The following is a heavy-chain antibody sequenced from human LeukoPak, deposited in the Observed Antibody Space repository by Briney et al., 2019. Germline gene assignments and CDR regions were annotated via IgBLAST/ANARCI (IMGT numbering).Heavy chain of an antibody. CDR2: ISGNNRFI. Sequence: PGGSLRLSCEGSGFTFSSYSIHWVRQAPGKGLEWVSSISGNNRFIFYADSVEGRFTISRDNAKNSMYLQMNSLRAEDTAVYYCAAPRDYYCSSTSCYFDRWGQGTLVTVSS. CDR1: GFTFSSYS. D-gene: IGHD2-2*01. V-gene: IGHV3-21*01. CDR3: AAPRDYYCSSTSCYFDR. J-gene: IGHJ4*03.